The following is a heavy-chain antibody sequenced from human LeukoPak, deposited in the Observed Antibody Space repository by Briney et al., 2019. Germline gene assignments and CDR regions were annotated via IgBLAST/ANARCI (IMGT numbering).Heavy chain of an antibody. D-gene: IGHD4-11*01. CDR2: IYYSGST. Sequence: PSETLSLTCTVSGGSISGSSYYWGWIRQPPGKGLEWIGNIYYSGSTYYNPSLKSRVTISVDTSKNQFSLKLSSVTAADTAVYYCARLPRATVTTTGFDYWGQGTLVTVSS. V-gene: IGHV4-39*01. J-gene: IGHJ4*02. CDR3: ARLPRATVTTTGFDY. CDR1: GGSISGSSYY.